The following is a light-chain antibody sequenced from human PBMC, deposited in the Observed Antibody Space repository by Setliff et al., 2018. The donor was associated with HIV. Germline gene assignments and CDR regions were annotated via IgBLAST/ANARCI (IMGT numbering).Light chain of an antibody. V-gene: IGKV3-20*01. CDR2: GAS. Sequence: EIVLTQSPGTLSLSPGERATLSCRASQSVSSSYLVWYQQKPGQAPRLLIYGASSRATGVPDRFSGSGSGTDFTLTISRLEPEDFAVYYCQQYGSSPETFGQGTK. CDR3: QQYGSSPET. CDR1: QSVSSSY. J-gene: IGKJ1*01.